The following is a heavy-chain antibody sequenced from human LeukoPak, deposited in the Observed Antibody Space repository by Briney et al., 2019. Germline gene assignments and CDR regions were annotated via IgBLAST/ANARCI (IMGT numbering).Heavy chain of an antibody. D-gene: IGHD3-10*01. J-gene: IGHJ6*02. CDR3: AREPPMVRGVNYGMDV. CDR2: IIPIFGTA. V-gene: IGHV1-69*13. CDR1: GGTFSSYA. Sequence: ASVKVSCKASGGTFSSYAISWVRPAPGQGLEWMGGIIPIFGTANYAQKFQGRVTITADESTSTAYMELSSLRSEDTAVYYCAREPPMVRGVNYGMDVWGQGTTVTVSS.